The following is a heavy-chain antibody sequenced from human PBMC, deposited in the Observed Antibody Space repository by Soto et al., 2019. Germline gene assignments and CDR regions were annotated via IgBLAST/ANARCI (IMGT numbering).Heavy chain of an antibody. V-gene: IGHV1-46*01. D-gene: IGHD2-15*01. Sequence: ASVKVSCKASGYTFTSYYMHWVRQAPGQGLEWMGIINPSGGSTSYAQKFQGRVTMTRDTSTSTVYMELSSLRSEDTAVYYCARDREYCSGGSCVIYGMDVWGQGTTVTVSS. CDR2: INPSGGST. CDR1: GYTFTSYY. CDR3: ARDREYCSGGSCVIYGMDV. J-gene: IGHJ6*02.